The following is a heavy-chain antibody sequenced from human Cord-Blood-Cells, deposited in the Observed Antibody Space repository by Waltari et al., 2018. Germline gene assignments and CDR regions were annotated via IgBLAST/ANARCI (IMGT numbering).Heavy chain of an antibody. CDR2: IYWDDDK. V-gene: IGHV2-5*02. Sequence: QITLKESGPTLVKPTQTLTLTCPFSGFSLSTSGVGVGWIGQPPGKALEWLALIYWDDDKRYSPSLKSRLTITKDTSKNQVVLTMTNMDPVDTATYYCAHRENDYSNYWFDPWGQGTLVTVSS. CDR3: AHRENDYSNYWFDP. D-gene: IGHD4-4*01. CDR1: GFSLSTSGVG. J-gene: IGHJ5*02.